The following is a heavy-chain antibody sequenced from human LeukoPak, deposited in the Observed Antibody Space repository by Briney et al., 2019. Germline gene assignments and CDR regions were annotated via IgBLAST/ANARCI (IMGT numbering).Heavy chain of an antibody. V-gene: IGHV4-39*01. CDR1: GGSISSSSYY. CDR2: IYYSGST. D-gene: IGHD3-22*01. Sequence: SETLSLTCTVSGGSISSSSYYWGWIRQPPGKGLEWIGSIYYSGSTYYNPSLKSRVTISVDTSKNQFSLKLSSVTAADTAVYYCAIVQRPRLYYYDSYNWFDPWGQGTLVTVSS. J-gene: IGHJ5*02. CDR3: AIVQRPRLYYYDSYNWFDP.